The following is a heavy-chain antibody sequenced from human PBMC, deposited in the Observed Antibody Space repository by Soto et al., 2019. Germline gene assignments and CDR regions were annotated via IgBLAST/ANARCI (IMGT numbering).Heavy chain of an antibody. D-gene: IGHD6-13*01. CDR2: ISGSGGST. Sequence: GGSLRLSCAASGFTFSSYAMSWVRQAPGKGLEWVSAISGSGGSTYYADSVKGRFTISRDNSKNTLYLQMDSLRAEDTAVYYCAKDLLAAGTSNYWGQGTLVTVSS. J-gene: IGHJ4*02. V-gene: IGHV3-23*01. CDR1: GFTFSSYA. CDR3: AKDLLAAGTSNY.